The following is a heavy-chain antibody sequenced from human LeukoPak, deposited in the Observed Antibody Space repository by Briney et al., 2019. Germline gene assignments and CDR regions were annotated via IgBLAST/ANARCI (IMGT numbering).Heavy chain of an antibody. Sequence: ASVKVSCKASGGTFSSYAISWVRQAPGQGLEWMGRIIPIFGTANYAQKFQGRVTITTDESTSTAYMEQSSLRSEDTAVYYCARGTTYYYDSSGYYGYWGQGTLVTVSS. CDR1: GGTFSSYA. J-gene: IGHJ4*02. D-gene: IGHD3-22*01. V-gene: IGHV1-69*05. CDR2: IIPIFGTA. CDR3: ARGTTYYYDSSGYYGY.